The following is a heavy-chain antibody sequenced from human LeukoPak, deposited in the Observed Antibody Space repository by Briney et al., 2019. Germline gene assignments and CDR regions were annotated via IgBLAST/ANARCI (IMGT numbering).Heavy chain of an antibody. CDR3: ARGRGEPNWGYYFDI. CDR2: IHSSSETI. J-gene: IGHJ4*02. V-gene: IGHV3-48*04. D-gene: IGHD7-27*01. Sequence: GGSLRLSCEAPGFSISLYSMNWVRQAPGKGLEWISYIHSSSETIYYGDSVKGRFTISRDNGKNSVYLQMNSLGVEDTAVYYCARGRGEPNWGYYFDIWGQGALVTVSS. CDR1: GFSISLYS.